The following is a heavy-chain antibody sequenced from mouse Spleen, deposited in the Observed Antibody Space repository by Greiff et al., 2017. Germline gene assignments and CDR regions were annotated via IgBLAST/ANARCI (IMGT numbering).Heavy chain of an antibody. CDR3: ARGPSRYDYDGGAYFDY. Sequence: EVKVIESGPSLVKPSQTLSLTCSVTGDSITSGYWNWIRKFPGNKLEYMGYISYSGSTYYNPSLKSRISITRDTSKNQYYLQLNSVTTEDTATYYCARGPSRYDYDGGAYFDYWGQGTTLTVSS. CDR2: ISYSGST. J-gene: IGHJ2*01. CDR1: GDSITSGY. V-gene: IGHV3-8*02. D-gene: IGHD2-4*01.